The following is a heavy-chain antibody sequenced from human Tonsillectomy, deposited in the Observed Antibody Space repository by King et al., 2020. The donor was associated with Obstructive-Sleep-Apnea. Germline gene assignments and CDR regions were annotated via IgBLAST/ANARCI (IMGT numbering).Heavy chain of an antibody. D-gene: IGHD6-13*01. CDR1: GGSIRSSSYS. J-gene: IGHJ4*02. CDR3: ARDPYSSTWLAY. Sequence: PLQASGPRLVKPSEPLSLTCTVSGGSIRSSSYSWGWIRQPPGKGLEWIGNIYDSGSTYYNPSLKSRVTISVDTSKNQFSLKLNSVTAADTAVYYCARDPYSSTWLAYWGQGTLVTVSS. CDR2: IYDSGST. V-gene: IGHV4-39*07.